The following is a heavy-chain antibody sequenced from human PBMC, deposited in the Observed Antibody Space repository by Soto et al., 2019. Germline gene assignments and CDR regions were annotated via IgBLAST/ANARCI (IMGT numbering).Heavy chain of an antibody. CDR2: IYPGDSDT. D-gene: IGHD3-3*01. Sequence: GESLKISCKGSGYSFTSYWIGWVRQMPGKGLERMGIIYPGDSDTRYSPSFQGQVTISADKSISTAYLQWSSLKASDTAMYYCARHDGYDFWSGYYVAAASNWFDPWGQGTLVTVSS. V-gene: IGHV5-51*01. CDR1: GYSFTSYW. J-gene: IGHJ5*02. CDR3: ARHDGYDFWSGYYVAAASNWFDP.